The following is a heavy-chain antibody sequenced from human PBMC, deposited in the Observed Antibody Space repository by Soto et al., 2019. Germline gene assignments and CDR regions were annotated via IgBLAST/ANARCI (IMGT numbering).Heavy chain of an antibody. J-gene: IGHJ5*02. D-gene: IGHD3-22*01. Sequence: LTCTVSGGSISSGDYYWSWIRQPPGKGLEWIGYIYYSGSTYYNPSLKSRVTISVDTSKNQFSLKLSSVTAADTAVYYCARDAHYYDSSGPTNWFDPWGQGTLVTVSS. CDR2: IYYSGST. V-gene: IGHV4-30-4*01. CDR3: ARDAHYYDSSGPTNWFDP. CDR1: GGSISSGDYY.